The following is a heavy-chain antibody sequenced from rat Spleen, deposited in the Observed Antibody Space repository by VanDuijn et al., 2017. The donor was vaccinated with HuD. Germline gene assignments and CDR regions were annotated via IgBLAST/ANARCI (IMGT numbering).Heavy chain of an antibody. CDR3: ASPLGTGDY. D-gene: IGHD1-5*01. CDR1: GFTFSNYY. Sequence: EVQLVESGGGLVQPGRSMKLSCAASGFTFSNYYMAWVRQAPTKGREWVASITTVGGNTYYRDSVKGLFIISRDNAKSTLYLQMDSLRSEDTATYYCASPLGTGDYWGQGVMVTVSS. CDR2: ITTVGGNT. J-gene: IGHJ2*01. V-gene: IGHV5-25*01.